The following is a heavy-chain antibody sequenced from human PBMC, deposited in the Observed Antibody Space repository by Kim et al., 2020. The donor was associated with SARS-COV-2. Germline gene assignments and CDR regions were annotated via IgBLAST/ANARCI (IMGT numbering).Heavy chain of an antibody. J-gene: IGHJ4*02. V-gene: IGHV4-39*07. Sequence: PTLKSRVTISVDTTQNQFSLKLNSVTAADTAVYYCARGARLWFGELDFDYWGQGTLVTVSS. D-gene: IGHD3-10*01. CDR3: ARGARLWFGELDFDY.